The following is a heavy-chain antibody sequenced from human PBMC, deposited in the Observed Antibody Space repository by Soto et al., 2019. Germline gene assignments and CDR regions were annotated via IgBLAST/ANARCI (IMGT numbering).Heavy chain of an antibody. CDR3: ARDLGYCSSTSCYPWFDP. J-gene: IGHJ5*02. D-gene: IGHD2-2*01. CDR2: IYFTGST. V-gene: IGHV4-59*01. Sequence: PSETLSLTCSVSGGSISSYYWSWIRQPPGKGLEWIGYIYFTGSTNYNPSLKSRVTLSVDTSKNQLSLKLNSVTAADTAVYYCARDLGYCSSTSCYPWFDPWGQGTLVTVSS. CDR1: GGSISSYY.